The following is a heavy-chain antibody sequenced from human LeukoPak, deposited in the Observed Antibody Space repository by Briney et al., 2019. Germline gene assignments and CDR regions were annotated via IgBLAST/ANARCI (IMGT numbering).Heavy chain of an antibody. CDR3: ARDLVWGSRDAFDI. J-gene: IGHJ3*02. CDR2: INPNSGGT. CDR1: GYTFTGYY. D-gene: IGHD3-16*01. V-gene: IGHV1-2*02. Sequence: ASVKVSCKASGYTFTGYYMHWVRQAPGQGLEWMGWINPNSGGTNYAQKFQGRVTMTRDTSISTAHMELSRLRSDDTAVYYCARDLVWGSRDAFDIWGQGTMVTVSS.